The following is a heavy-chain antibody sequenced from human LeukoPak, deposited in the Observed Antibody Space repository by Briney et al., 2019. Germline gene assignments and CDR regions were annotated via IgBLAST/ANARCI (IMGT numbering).Heavy chain of an antibody. J-gene: IGHJ6*03. CDR1: GYSFTSYW. Sequence: GESLKISCKGSGYSFTSYWIGWVRQMPGKGLEWMGISNPGNSDTRYSPSFQGQVTISADKSLSTAYLQWSSLKASDTAMYYCASSIIRGGYYYYMDVWGKGTTVTVAS. CDR2: SNPGNSDT. D-gene: IGHD3-10*01. V-gene: IGHV5-51*01. CDR3: ASSIIRGGYYYYMDV.